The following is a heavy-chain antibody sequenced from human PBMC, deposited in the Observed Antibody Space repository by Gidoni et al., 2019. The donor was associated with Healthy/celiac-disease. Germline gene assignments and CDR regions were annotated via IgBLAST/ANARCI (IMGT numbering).Heavy chain of an antibody. Sequence: QVQLQESGPGLVKPSQTLALTCTVSGGSISSGCYYCSWIRQHQGKGLEWIGYIYYSGSTYYNPSLKSLVTISVDTSKNQFSLKLSSVTAADTAVYYCARDRLGITFGGDYWGQGTLVTVSS. CDR2: IYYSGST. CDR3: ARDRLGITFGGDY. J-gene: IGHJ4*02. V-gene: IGHV4-31*01. D-gene: IGHD3-16*01. CDR1: GGSISSGCYY.